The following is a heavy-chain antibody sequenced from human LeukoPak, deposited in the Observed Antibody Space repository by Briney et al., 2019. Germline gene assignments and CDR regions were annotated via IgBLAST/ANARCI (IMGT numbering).Heavy chain of an antibody. CDR3: ARARPFTMIVVAPPNGAFDI. D-gene: IGHD3-22*01. Sequence: PSQTLSLTCAVSGGSISSGGYSWSWIRQPPGKGLEWIGYIYHSGSTYYNPSLKSRVTISVDRSKNQFSLKLSSVTAADTAVYYCARARPFTMIVVAPPNGAFDIWGQGTMVTVSS. CDR1: GGSISSGGYS. J-gene: IGHJ3*02. CDR2: IYHSGST. V-gene: IGHV4-30-2*01.